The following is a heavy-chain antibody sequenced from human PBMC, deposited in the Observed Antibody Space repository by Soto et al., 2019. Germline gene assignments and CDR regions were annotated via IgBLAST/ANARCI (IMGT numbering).Heavy chain of an antibody. V-gene: IGHV1-18*04. Sequence: ASVKVSCKASGYTFTSYGISWVRQAPGQGLEWMGWISAYNGNTNYAQKLQGRVTMATDTSTSTAYMELRSLRSDDTAVYYCARDEGLLKYYYYYGMDVWGQGTRSPSP. J-gene: IGHJ6*02. CDR1: GYTFTSYG. CDR3: ARDEGLLKYYYYYGMDV. D-gene: IGHD2-21*01. CDR2: ISAYNGNT.